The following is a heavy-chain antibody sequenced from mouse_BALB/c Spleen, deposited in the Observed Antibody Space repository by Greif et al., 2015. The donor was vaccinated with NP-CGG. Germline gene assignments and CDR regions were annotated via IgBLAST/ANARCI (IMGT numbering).Heavy chain of an antibody. V-gene: IGHV1S29*02. CDR3: ARSGLRLYFDY. CDR1: GYTFTDYN. CDR2: IYPYNGGT. J-gene: IGHJ2*01. Sequence: VQLQQSGPELVKPGASVKISCKASGYTFTDYNMHWVKQSHGKSLEWIGYIYPYNGGTGYNQKFKSKATLTVDNSSSTAYMELRSLTSEDSAVYYCARSGLRLYFDYWGQGTTLTVSS. D-gene: IGHD1-2*01.